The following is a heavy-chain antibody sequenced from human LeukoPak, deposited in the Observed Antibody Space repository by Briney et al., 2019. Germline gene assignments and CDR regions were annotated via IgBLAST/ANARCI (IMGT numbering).Heavy chain of an antibody. CDR2: INHSGST. Sequence: SETLSLTCAVYGGSFSGYYWSWIRQPPGKGLEWIGEINHSGSTNYNPSLKSRVTISVDTSKNQFSLKLSSVTAADTAVYYCARGRRHYYYYHGMDVWGQGTTVTVSS. CDR1: GGSFSGYY. J-gene: IGHJ6*02. CDR3: ARGRRHYYYYHGMDV. V-gene: IGHV4-34*01.